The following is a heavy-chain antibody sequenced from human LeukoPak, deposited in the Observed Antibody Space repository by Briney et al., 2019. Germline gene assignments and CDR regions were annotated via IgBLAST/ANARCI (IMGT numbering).Heavy chain of an antibody. V-gene: IGHV4-4*07. CDR1: GGSISSYY. J-gene: IGHJ3*02. CDR2: IYTSGST. CDR3: ARDGDYYDSSGYYRVQDAFDI. D-gene: IGHD3-22*01. Sequence: SETLSLTCTVSGGSISSYYWSWIRQPTGKGLEWIGRIYTSGSTNYNPSLKSRVTMSVDTSKNQFSLKLSSVTAADTAVYYCARDGDYYDSSGYYRVQDAFDIWGQGTMVTVSS.